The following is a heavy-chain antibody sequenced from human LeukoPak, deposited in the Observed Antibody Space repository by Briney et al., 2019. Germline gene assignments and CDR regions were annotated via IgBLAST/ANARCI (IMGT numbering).Heavy chain of an antibody. CDR3: ARGVLVFSITYYFDY. Sequence: PGRSLRLSCAASGFTFSSYAMHWVRQAPGKGLEWVAVISYDGSNKYYADSVKGRFTISRDNSKNTLYLQMNSLRAEDTAVYYCARGVLVFSITYYFDYWGQGTLVTVSS. J-gene: IGHJ4*02. V-gene: IGHV3-30*04. D-gene: IGHD1-14*01. CDR1: GFTFSSYA. CDR2: ISYDGSNK.